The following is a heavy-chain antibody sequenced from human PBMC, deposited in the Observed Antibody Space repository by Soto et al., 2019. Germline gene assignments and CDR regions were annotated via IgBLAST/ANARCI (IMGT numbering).Heavy chain of an antibody. J-gene: IGHJ4*02. CDR2: IKQDGSEK. V-gene: IGHV3-7*03. CDR3: ARDRGYCSSTSCYKDY. Sequence: ESGGGLVQPGGSLRLSCAASGFTFSSYWMSWVRQAPGKGLEWVANIKQDGSEKYYVDSVKGRFTISRDNAKNSLYLQMNSLRAEDTAVYYCARDRGYCSSTSCYKDYWGQGTLVTVSS. CDR1: GFTFSSYW. D-gene: IGHD2-2*02.